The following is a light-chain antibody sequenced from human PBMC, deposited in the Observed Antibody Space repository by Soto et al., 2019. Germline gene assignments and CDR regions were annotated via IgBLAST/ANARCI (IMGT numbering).Light chain of an antibody. V-gene: IGKV3-11*01. Sequence: EIVLTQSPATLSLFPGERATLSCRSSQSVCSYLAWYQQKPGQAPRLLIYDASNRATGIPARFSGSGSGTDFTLTISSLEPEDFAVYYCQQRSNWPLLTFGGGTKVEIK. CDR3: QQRSNWPLLT. CDR1: QSVCSY. CDR2: DAS. J-gene: IGKJ4*01.